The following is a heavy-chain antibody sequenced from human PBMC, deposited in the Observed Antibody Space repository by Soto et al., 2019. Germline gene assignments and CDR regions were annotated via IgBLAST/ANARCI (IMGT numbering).Heavy chain of an antibody. V-gene: IGHV3-74*01. Sequence: GGSLRLSCAASGFTFSSYWMHWVRQVPGKGLVWVSRIKSDGSSTNYADSVKGRFTISRDNAKNTLYLQMNSLRAEDTAVYYCVRSIDFWGQGTTVTVSS. CDR1: GFTFSSYW. CDR3: VRSIDF. J-gene: IGHJ6*02. CDR2: IKSDGSST.